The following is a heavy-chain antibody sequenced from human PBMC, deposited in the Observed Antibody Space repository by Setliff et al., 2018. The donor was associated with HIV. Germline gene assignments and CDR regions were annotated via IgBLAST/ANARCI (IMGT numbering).Heavy chain of an antibody. V-gene: IGHV3-48*03. CDR1: GFSINNYD. CDR3: ARDNLYSNTWNGSPVYGLDV. Sequence: HPGGSLRLSCAASGFSINNYDMNWVRQAPGKGLEWASHISSSGNTIYYADSVRGRFTISRDNAKNSLYLQMISLRAEDTAVYFCARDNLYSNTWNGSPVYGLDVWGQGTTVTVSS. CDR2: ISSSGNTI. D-gene: IGHD3-3*01. J-gene: IGHJ6*02.